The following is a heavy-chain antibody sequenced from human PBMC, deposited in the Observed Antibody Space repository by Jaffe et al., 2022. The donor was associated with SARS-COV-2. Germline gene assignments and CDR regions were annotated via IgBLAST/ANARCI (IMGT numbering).Heavy chain of an antibody. V-gene: IGHV4-34*01. J-gene: IGHJ6*02. D-gene: IGHD6-6*01. CDR2: INHSGST. CDR1: GGSFSGYY. CDR3: ARGKRGARPQYSLYYYYGMDV. Sequence: QVQLQQWGAGLLKPSETLSLTCAVYGGSFSGYYWSWIRQPPGKGLEWIGEINHSGSTNYNPSLKSRVTISVDTSKNQFSLKLSSVTAADTAVYYCARGKRGARPQYSLYYYYGMDVWGQGTTVTVSS.